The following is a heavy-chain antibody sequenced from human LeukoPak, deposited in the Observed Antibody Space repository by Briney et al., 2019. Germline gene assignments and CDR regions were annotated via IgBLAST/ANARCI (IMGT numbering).Heavy chain of an antibody. CDR2: ISSSSSGYI. CDR3: ARDLYDTRGITAFDY. Sequence: GGSLRLSCAASGFTFSSYSINWVRQAPGKGLEWVSSISSSSSGYIYYADSVKGRFTISRDNAKNSLYLQMNSLRAEDTAVYYCARDLYDTRGITAFDYWGQGTLVTVSS. V-gene: IGHV3-21*01. CDR1: GFTFSSYS. J-gene: IGHJ4*02. D-gene: IGHD3-22*01.